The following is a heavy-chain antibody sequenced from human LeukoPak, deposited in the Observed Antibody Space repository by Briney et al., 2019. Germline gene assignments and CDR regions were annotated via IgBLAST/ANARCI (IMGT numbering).Heavy chain of an antibody. V-gene: IGHV1-18*01. CDR3: ARDTTIFGVVLPDY. CDR1: GYTFTSYG. CDR2: ISAYNGNT. J-gene: IGHJ4*02. Sequence: ASVKVSCKASGYTFTSYGISWVRQAPGQGLEWMGWISAYNGNTNYAQKLQGRVTMTTDTSTSTAYMELRSLRSDDTAVYYCARDTTIFGVVLPDYWGQGTLVTVSS. D-gene: IGHD3-3*01.